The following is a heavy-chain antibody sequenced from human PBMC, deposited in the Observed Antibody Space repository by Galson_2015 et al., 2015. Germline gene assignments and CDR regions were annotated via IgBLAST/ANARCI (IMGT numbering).Heavy chain of an antibody. CDR1: GGSFSGYY. Sequence: SETLSLTCTVYGGSFSGYYWSWIRQPPGKGLEWIGEINHSGSTNYNPSLKSRVTISVDTSKNQFSLKLSSVTAADTAVYYCARDRSYYYYGMDVWGQGTTVTVSS. J-gene: IGHJ6*02. CDR2: INHSGST. CDR3: ARDRSYYYYGMDV. V-gene: IGHV4-34*01.